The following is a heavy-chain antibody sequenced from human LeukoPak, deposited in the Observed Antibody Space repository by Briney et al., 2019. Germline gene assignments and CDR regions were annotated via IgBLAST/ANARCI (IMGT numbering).Heavy chain of an antibody. Sequence: GASVKVSCKASGYTFTGYYMHWVRQAPGQGLEWMGWINPNSGGTNYAQKFQGRVTMTRDTSISTAYMELSRLRPDDTAVYYCAREGRVVVPAATYMDVWGKGTTVTVSS. CDR1: GYTFTGYY. J-gene: IGHJ6*03. CDR3: AREGRVVVPAATYMDV. D-gene: IGHD2-2*01. CDR2: INPNSGGT. V-gene: IGHV1-2*02.